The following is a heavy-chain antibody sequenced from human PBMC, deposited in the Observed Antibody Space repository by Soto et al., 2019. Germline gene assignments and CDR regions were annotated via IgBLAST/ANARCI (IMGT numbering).Heavy chain of an antibody. D-gene: IGHD3-3*01. CDR3: VKDGLGGTTTFNWFDP. Sequence: EVQLLESGGGLAQPGGSLRLSCAASGFTFSSYAMSWVRQAPGRGLQWVSTITASGGATYYADSVQGRFTISRDNSKNTLYLQMDGLTADDTAMYYCVKDGLGGTTTFNWFDPWGQGTLVTVSS. CDR1: GFTFSSYA. V-gene: IGHV3-23*01. CDR2: ITASGGAT. J-gene: IGHJ5*02.